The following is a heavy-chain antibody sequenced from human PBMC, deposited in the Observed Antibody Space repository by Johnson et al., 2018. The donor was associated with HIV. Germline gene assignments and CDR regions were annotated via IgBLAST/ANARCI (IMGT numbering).Heavy chain of an antibody. CDR2: ISRSGSTI. CDR1: GFIFSDYY. CDR3: AKESDHFDAVSSDI. J-gene: IGHJ3*02. Sequence: QVQLVESGGGLVKPGGSLRLSCAASGFIFSDYYMSWIRQAPGKGLEWVSYISRSGSTIYYAESVKGRFPISRDNAKNSLYLHMNSLRTDETAMYYCAKESDHFDAVSSDILGQGTMVTVSS. V-gene: IGHV3-11*04. D-gene: IGHD1-14*01.